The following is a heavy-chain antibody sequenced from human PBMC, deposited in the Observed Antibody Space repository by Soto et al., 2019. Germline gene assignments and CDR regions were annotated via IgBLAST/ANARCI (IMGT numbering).Heavy chain of an antibody. J-gene: IGHJ5*02. CDR2: IYYSGST. V-gene: IGHV4-59*08. CDR1: GGSISSYY. CDR3: ARSAGLRGYNWFDP. Sequence: QVQLQESGPGLVKPSETLSLTCTVSGGSISSYYWSWIRQPPGKGLEWIGYIYYSGSTNYNPSLKSRVTXXVXTXXNQFSLKLSSVTAADTAVYYCARSAGLRGYNWFDPWGQGTLVTVSS. D-gene: IGHD5-12*01.